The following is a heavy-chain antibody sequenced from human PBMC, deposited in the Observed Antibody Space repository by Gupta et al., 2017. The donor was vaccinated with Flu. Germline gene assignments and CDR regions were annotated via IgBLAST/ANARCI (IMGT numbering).Heavy chain of an antibody. Sequence: VQLVESGGGLVKPGGSLRLSCAASGFTFSTYSVNWVRQAPGKGLEWVSFISSSSSYIYYADSVKSRFTISRDNAKNSLYLQMNSLRAEDTAVYYCARSWEPKAFTDYWGQGTLVTVSS. J-gene: IGHJ4*02. CDR3: ARSWEPKAFTDY. V-gene: IGHV3-21*02. D-gene: IGHD1-14*01. CDR2: ISSSSSYI. CDR1: GFTFSTYS.